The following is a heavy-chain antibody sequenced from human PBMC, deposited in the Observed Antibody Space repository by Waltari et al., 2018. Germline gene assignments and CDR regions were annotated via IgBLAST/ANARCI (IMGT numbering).Heavy chain of an antibody. Sequence: EVRLLESGGCFVQPGGSLTPSCAASGLTFGTFALSCVRQAPGKGLEWVSTMSGRGGTAYYADSVKGRFTISRDNSKNTLFLQMNTLSAEDTAIYYCAKDSRPNCGGDCYLFDYWGQGTLVTVSS. CDR2: MSGRGGTA. J-gene: IGHJ4*02. CDR3: AKDSRPNCGGDCYLFDY. D-gene: IGHD2-21*02. CDR1: GLTFGTFA. V-gene: IGHV3-23*01.